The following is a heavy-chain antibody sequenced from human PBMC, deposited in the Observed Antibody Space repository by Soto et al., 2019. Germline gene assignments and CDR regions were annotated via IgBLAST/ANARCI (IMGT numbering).Heavy chain of an antibody. V-gene: IGHV1-46*01. D-gene: IGHD3-22*01. CDR2: INPIGGST. CDR3: ARSYYYDSSGYYR. Sequence: ASVKVCCKASGYTFTSYYMHWVRQAPGQWLEWMGIINPIGGSTSYAQKFQGRVTMTRDTSTSTVYMELSSLRSEDTAVYYCARSYYYDSSGYYRWGQGTLVTVSS. CDR1: GYTFTSYY. J-gene: IGHJ5*02.